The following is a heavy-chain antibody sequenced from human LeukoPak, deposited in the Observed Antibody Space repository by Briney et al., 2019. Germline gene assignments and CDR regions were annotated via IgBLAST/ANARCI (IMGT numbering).Heavy chain of an antibody. CDR2: INWNGGSI. CDR3: ARREKFIDY. Sequence: GGSLRLSCAASGFTFGDYYMSWIRQAPGKGLEWVSGINWNGGSIGYADSVKGRFTISRDNAKNSLYLQMSSLRAEDTALYYCARREKFIDYWGQGTLVTVSS. CDR1: GFTFGDYY. J-gene: IGHJ4*02. V-gene: IGHV3-20*04.